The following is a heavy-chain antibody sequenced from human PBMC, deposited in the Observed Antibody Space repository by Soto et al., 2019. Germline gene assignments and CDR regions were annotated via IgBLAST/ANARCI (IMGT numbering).Heavy chain of an antibody. CDR1: GFIFSGYA. D-gene: IGHD2-2*03. CDR3: ARDGLARAINF. Sequence: QVQLVESGGGVVHPGESLRLSCSASGFIFSGYAMHWVRQAPGKGLEWVAMIWYEGSEAYYADSVRGRFVISRDNSKDMVYLQMTSLRADDTAVHHCARDGLARAINFWGQGVLVTVAS. V-gene: IGHV3-33*01. CDR2: IWYEGSEA. J-gene: IGHJ4*02.